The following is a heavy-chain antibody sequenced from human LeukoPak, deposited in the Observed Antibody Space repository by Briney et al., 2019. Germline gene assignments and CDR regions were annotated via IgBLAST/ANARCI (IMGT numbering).Heavy chain of an antibody. CDR1: GFMFSSYT. D-gene: IGHD3-10*02. J-gene: IGHJ6*04. V-gene: IGHV3-21*01. CDR2: ISSGTSYI. Sequence: GGSLRLSCAASGFMFSSYTMNWVRQAPGKGLEWVSSISSGTSYIYNADSVKGRFTISRDNVKNSLYLQMNSLRAEDTAVYYCAELGITMIGGVWGKGTTVTISS. CDR3: AELGITMIGGV.